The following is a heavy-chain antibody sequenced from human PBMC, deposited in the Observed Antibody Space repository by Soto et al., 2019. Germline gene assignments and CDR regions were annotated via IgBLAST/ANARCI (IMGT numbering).Heavy chain of an antibody. CDR1: GGTFSSYA. D-gene: IGHD6-6*01. J-gene: IGHJ4*02. V-gene: IGHV1-69*13. CDR3: ARTYSSSAIFDY. Sequence: SVKVSCKASGGTFSSYAISWVRQAPGQGLEWMGGIIPIFGTANYAQKFQGRVTITADESTSTAYMELSSLRSEDTAVYYCARTYSSSAIFDYWGQGTLVTVSS. CDR2: IIPIFGTA.